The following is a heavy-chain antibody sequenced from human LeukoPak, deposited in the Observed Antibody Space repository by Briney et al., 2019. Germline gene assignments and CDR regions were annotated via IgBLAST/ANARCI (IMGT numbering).Heavy chain of an antibody. Sequence: SETLSLTCTVSGGSISSSSYYWGWIRQPPGKGLEWIGSIYYSGSTYYNPSLKSRVTISVDTSKNQFSLKLSSVTAADTAVYYCARGYCSGGSCFYFDYWGQGTLVAVSS. CDR2: IYYSGST. CDR1: GGSISSSSYY. CDR3: ARGYCSGGSCFYFDY. J-gene: IGHJ4*02. D-gene: IGHD2-15*01. V-gene: IGHV4-39*01.